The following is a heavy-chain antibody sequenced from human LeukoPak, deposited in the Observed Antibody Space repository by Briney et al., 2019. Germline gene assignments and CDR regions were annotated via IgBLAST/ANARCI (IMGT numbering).Heavy chain of an antibody. D-gene: IGHD1-26*01. CDR2: ISGGGGST. CDR1: GFTFTSYS. Sequence: GGSLRLSCAASGFTFTSYSMNWVRQAPGKGLEWVSTISGGGGSTYYADSVKGRFTISRDNSKNTLYLQVDSLRAEDTAVYYCAKGGKWDVTPFDYWGQGTLVTVSS. CDR3: AKGGKWDVTPFDY. J-gene: IGHJ4*02. V-gene: IGHV3-23*01.